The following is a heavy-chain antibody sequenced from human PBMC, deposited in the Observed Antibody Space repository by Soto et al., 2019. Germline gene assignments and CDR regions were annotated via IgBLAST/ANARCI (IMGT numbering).Heavy chain of an antibody. CDR1: GGSFSGYY. D-gene: IGHD6-25*01. J-gene: IGHJ4*02. CDR2: INHSGST. CDR3: ARDSGGYGDFDY. Sequence: PSETLSLTCAVYGGSFSGYYWSWIRQPPGKGLEWIGEINHSGSTNYNPSLKSRVTISVDTSKNQFSLKLSSVTAADTAVYYCARDSGGYGDFDYWGQGTLVTVSS. V-gene: IGHV4-34*01.